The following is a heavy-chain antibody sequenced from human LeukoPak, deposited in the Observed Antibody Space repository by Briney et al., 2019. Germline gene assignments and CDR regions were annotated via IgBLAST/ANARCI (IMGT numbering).Heavy chain of an antibody. CDR2: ISSSSSNI. CDR3: ARTSMRAFDT. Sequence: PGGSLRLSCAASGFTFSSYSMNWVRQAPGKGLEWVSYISSSSSNIYYADSVRGRFTISRDNGKNSLYLQMNSLRDEDTAVYYCARTSMRAFDTWGQGTMVTVSS. V-gene: IGHV3-48*02. CDR1: GFTFSSYS. J-gene: IGHJ3*02. D-gene: IGHD2/OR15-2a*01.